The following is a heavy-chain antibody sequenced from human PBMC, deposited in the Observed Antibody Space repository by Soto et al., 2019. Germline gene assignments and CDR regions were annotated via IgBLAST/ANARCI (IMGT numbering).Heavy chain of an antibody. D-gene: IGHD4-17*01. CDR2: IYYSGST. Sequence: SETLSLTCTVSGGSISSSSYYWGWIRQPPGKGLEWIGSIYYSGSTYYNPSLKSRVTISVDTSKNQFSLKLSSVTAADTAVYYCVRTVPRLPYMDVWGKETTVNV. V-gene: IGHV4-39*01. J-gene: IGHJ6*03. CDR3: VRTVPRLPYMDV. CDR1: GGSISSSSYY.